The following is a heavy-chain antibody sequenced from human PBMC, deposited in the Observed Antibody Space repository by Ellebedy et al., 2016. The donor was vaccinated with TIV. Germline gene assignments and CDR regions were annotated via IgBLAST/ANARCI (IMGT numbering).Heavy chain of an antibody. CDR3: ARHAPSYDFWSSPGFDY. V-gene: IGHV4-39*01. Sequence: MPSETLSLTCVVSGVSIGDTRYYRAWIRQSPGKGLDWIGSIYYRGLTYENPSFKSRATISVDTSKNQFSLKLSPVTAADTALYYCARHAPSYDFWSSPGFDYWGQGTLLTVSS. J-gene: IGHJ4*02. CDR1: GVSIGDTRYY. CDR2: IYYRGLT. D-gene: IGHD3-3*01.